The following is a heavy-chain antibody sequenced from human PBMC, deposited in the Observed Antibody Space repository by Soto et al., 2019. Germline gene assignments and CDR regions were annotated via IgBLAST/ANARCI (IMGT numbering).Heavy chain of an antibody. J-gene: IGHJ4*02. CDR1: GCSISSGDYY. Sequence: SETLSLTCTVSGCSISSGDYYWSWIRQPPGKGLEWIGYIYYSGSTYYNPSLKSRVTISVDTSKNQFSLKLSSVTAADTAVYYCARGLLGCSSTSCYTDYWGQGTLVTVSS. D-gene: IGHD2-2*02. V-gene: IGHV4-30-4*01. CDR3: ARGLLGCSSTSCYTDY. CDR2: IYYSGST.